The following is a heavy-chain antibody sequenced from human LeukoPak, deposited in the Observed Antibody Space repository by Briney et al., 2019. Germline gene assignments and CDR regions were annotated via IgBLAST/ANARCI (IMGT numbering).Heavy chain of an antibody. J-gene: IGHJ4*02. Sequence: ASVKVSCKASGYTFTGYYIHWVRQAPGQRLEWMGWINPNSGGTNSAQKFQGRVTMTRDTSISTAYMELGRLRSDDTAVYYCAPGDRTGTTSGVSGMALYYFDYWGQGTLVTVSS. CDR3: APGDRTGTTSGVSGMALYYFDY. D-gene: IGHD1-1*01. V-gene: IGHV1-2*02. CDR1: GYTFTGYY. CDR2: INPNSGGT.